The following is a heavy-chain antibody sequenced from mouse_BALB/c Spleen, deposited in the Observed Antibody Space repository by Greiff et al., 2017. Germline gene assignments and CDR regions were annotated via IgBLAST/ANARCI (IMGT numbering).Heavy chain of an antibody. CDR2: ISDGGSYT. J-gene: IGHJ3*01. CDR3: ARETLTY. Sequence: EVQVVESGGGLVKPGGSLKLSCAASGFTFSDYYMYWVRQTPEKRLEWVATISDGGSYTYYPDSVKGRFTISRDNAKNNLYLQMSSLKSEDTAMYYCARETLTYWGQGTLVTVSA. CDR1: GFTFSDYY. V-gene: IGHV5-4*02.